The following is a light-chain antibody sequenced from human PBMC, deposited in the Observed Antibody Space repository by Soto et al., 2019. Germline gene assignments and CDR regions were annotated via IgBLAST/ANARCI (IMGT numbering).Light chain of an antibody. CDR1: QSILHSNGYYY. CDR3: RQGLPIHT. V-gene: IGKV2-28*01. J-gene: IGKJ3*01. Sequence: DIVMTQSPLYLSVTPGEPASISCRSSQSILHSNGYYYLDWYLQKPGQSPQLLISLASSRASGVPDRFSGSGSGTDFTLKSSRVEAEDVGVYYCRQGLPIHTFGPGTKVDIK. CDR2: LAS.